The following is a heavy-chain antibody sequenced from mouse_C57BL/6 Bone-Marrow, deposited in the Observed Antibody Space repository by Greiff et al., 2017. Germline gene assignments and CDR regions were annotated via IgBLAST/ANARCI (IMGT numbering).Heavy chain of an antibody. J-gene: IGHJ3*01. CDR1: GYTFTSHW. Sequence: VQLQQSGTVLARPGASVKMSCKTSGYTFTSHWMHWVKQRPGQGLEWIGAIYPGNSDTSYNQKFKGKAKLTAVTSASTAYMELSSLTNEDSAVXDCTCYEGYYVSLAYWGQGTLVTVSA. D-gene: IGHD2-3*01. V-gene: IGHV1-5*01. CDR3: TCYEGYYVSLAY. CDR2: IYPGNSDT.